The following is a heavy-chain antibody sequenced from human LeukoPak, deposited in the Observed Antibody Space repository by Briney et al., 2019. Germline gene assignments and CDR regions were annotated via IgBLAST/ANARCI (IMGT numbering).Heavy chain of an antibody. D-gene: IGHD6-13*01. Sequence: GGSLRLSCAASGFTFSSYAMHWVRQAPGKGLEWVAVISYDGSNKYYADSVKGRFTISRDNAKNTLYLQMNSLRAEDTAVYYCARSLFTAAGTGTPPYYYYGMDVWGQGTTVTVSS. CDR3: ARSLFTAAGTGTPPYYYYGMDV. CDR1: GFTFSSYA. CDR2: ISYDGSNK. V-gene: IGHV3-30-3*01. J-gene: IGHJ6*02.